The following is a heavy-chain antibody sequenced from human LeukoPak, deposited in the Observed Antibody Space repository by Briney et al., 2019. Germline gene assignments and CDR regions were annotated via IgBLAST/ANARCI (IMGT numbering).Heavy chain of an antibody. Sequence: PSETLSLTCTVSGGSISSYYLSWIRQPAGKGLEWIGRIYSRVTTYNPSLKSRVTMSADTSRNHVSLTLNSVTAADTSVYYCARDSGTTGEVKFDPWGQGTLVTVSS. V-gene: IGHV4-4*07. D-gene: IGHD3-10*01. CDR2: IYSRVT. CDR1: GGSISSYY. J-gene: IGHJ5*02. CDR3: ARDSGTTGEVKFDP.